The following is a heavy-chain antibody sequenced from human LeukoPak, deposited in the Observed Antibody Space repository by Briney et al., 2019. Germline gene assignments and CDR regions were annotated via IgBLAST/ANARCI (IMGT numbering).Heavy chain of an antibody. CDR1: GGSISSYY. V-gene: IGHV4-59*01. CDR3: ARDRGFGYSYGEWFDP. D-gene: IGHD5-18*01. J-gene: IGHJ5*02. Sequence: SETLSLTCTVSGGSISSYYWSWIRQPPGKGLEWIGYIYYSGSTNYNPSLKSRVTISVDTSKNQFSLKLSSVIAADTAVYYCARDRGFGYSYGEWFDPWGQGTLVTVSS. CDR2: IYYSGST.